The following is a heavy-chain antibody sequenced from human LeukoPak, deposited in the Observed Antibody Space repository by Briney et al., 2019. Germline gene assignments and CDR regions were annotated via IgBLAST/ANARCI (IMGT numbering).Heavy chain of an antibody. CDR3: AKEGQGEAAGPFYNWFDP. CDR2: ISSSSSTI. V-gene: IGHV3-48*01. D-gene: IGHD6-13*01. CDR1: GFTFSSYS. Sequence: GGSLRLSCAASGFTFSSYSMNWVRQAPGKGLEWVSYISSSSSTIYYADSVKGRFTISRDNSKKTLYLQMNSLRAEDTAVYYCAKEGQGEAAGPFYNWFDPWGQGTLVTVSS. J-gene: IGHJ5*02.